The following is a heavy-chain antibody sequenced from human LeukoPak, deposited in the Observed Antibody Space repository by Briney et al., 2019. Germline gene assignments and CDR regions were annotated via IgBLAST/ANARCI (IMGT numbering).Heavy chain of an antibody. Sequence: ASVKVSCKASGYTFTGYYMHWVRQAPGQGLEWMGWINPNSGGTNYAQKFQGRVTMTRDTSISTAYMELSRLRSDDTAVYYCARGPAAAGFYYYYYYMDVWGKGTTVTVSS. J-gene: IGHJ6*03. CDR2: INPNSGGT. V-gene: IGHV1-2*02. D-gene: IGHD6-13*01. CDR1: GYTFTGYY. CDR3: ARGPAAAGFYYYYYYMDV.